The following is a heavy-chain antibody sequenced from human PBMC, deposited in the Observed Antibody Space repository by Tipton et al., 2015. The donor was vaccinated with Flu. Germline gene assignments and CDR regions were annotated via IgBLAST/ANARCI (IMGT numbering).Heavy chain of an antibody. J-gene: IGHJ4*02. CDR3: LRRGDYTNYFDM. CDR2: IFPGDSDI. V-gene: IGHV5-51*03. CDR1: GYSFTRAW. Sequence: VQLVQSGAEVKKPGESLKISCKASGYSFTRAWIAWVRQMPGKGLEWMGIIFPGDSDIRYSPSFEGHVTISVDKSIKTAYLQWDTLKASDTAMYYCLRRGDYTNYFDMWGQGTHLTVSS. D-gene: IGHD4-11*01.